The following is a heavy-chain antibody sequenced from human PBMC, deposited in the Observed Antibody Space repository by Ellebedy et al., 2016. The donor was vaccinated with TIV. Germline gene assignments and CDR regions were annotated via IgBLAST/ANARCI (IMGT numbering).Heavy chain of an antibody. V-gene: IGHV1-2*02. Sequence: ASVKVSCXASGYTFTGYYMHWVRQAPGQGLEWMGWINPNSGGTNYAQKFQGRVTMTRDTSISTAYMELSRLRSDDTAVYYCARDRGGSSSWFDYWGQGTLVTVSS. CDR1: GYTFTGYY. D-gene: IGHD6-13*01. J-gene: IGHJ4*02. CDR3: ARDRGGSSSWFDY. CDR2: INPNSGGT.